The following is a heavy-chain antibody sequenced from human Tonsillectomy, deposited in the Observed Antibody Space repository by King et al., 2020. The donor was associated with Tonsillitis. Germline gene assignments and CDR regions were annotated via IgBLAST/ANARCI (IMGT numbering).Heavy chain of an antibody. CDR2: ISGSGGST. CDR3: AKDKVAAMPRDAFDF. Sequence: VQLVESGGGLVQRVGSLRLSCAASGFTFSSYAMSWVRQAPGKGLEWVSSISGSGGSTYSADSVKGRFTISRDNSKNTLYLQMNSLRAEDTAVYYCAKDKVAAMPRDAFDFWGQGTMVTVSS. CDR1: GFTFSSYA. V-gene: IGHV3-23*04. J-gene: IGHJ3*01. D-gene: IGHD5-12*01.